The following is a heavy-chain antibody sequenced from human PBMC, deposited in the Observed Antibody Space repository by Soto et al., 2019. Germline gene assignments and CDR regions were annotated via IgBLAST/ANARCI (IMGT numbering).Heavy chain of an antibody. J-gene: IGHJ6*02. CDR1: GFTFTNFW. CDR3: GRDEVRNGVGV. V-gene: IGHV3-7*01. CDR2: IKGDGSEK. Sequence: PGGSLRLSCVASGFTFTNFWMSWVRQAPGKGLEWVANIKGDGSEKRYVDSVKGRFTISRDNAKNSVYLQMNSLRVEDTALYYCGRDEVRNGVGVWGPGTTVPVSS.